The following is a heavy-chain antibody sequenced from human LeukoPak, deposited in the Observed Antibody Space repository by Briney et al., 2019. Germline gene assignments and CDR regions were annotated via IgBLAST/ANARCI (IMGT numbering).Heavy chain of an antibody. J-gene: IGHJ4*02. D-gene: IGHD3-16*01. V-gene: IGHV4-59*01. CDR2: IYYSGST. Sequence: SETLSLTCTVSGGSISSYSWSWIRQPPGKGLEWIGYIYYSGSTNYNPSLKSRVTISVDTSKNQFSLKLSSVTAADTAVYYCAREKRRGVVDYWGQGTLVTVSS. CDR3: AREKRRGVVDY. CDR1: GGSISSYS.